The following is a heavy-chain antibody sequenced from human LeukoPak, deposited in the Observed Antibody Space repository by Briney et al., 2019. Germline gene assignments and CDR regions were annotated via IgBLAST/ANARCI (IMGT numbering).Heavy chain of an antibody. Sequence: SETLSLTCTVSSGSISSYYWSWIRQPAGKGLEWIWRIYASGDTYYNPSLKSRLTMSVDTSKNQFTLKLNSVAAADTAVYYCARDRCNSSSCASRGAFDMWGHGTLVTVSS. CDR2: IYASGDT. V-gene: IGHV4-4*07. CDR1: SGSISSYY. J-gene: IGHJ3*02. D-gene: IGHD2/OR15-2a*01. CDR3: ARDRCNSSSCASRGAFDM.